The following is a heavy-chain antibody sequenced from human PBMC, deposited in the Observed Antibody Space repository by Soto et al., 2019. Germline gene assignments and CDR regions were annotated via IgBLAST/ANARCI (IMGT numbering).Heavy chain of an antibody. J-gene: IGHJ5*01. V-gene: IGHV4-30-4*01. D-gene: IGHD2-15*01. CDR3: ARGRYCLTGRCFPNWFDS. Sequence: SETLSLTCSVSGDSISTVDYFWAWIRQPPGQALEYIGYIYKSTTTYYNPSFESRVAISLDTSKSQFSLTVTSVTAADTAVYFCARGRYCLTGRCFPNWFDSWGQGTLVTVSS. CDR1: GDSISTVDYF. CDR2: IYKSTTT.